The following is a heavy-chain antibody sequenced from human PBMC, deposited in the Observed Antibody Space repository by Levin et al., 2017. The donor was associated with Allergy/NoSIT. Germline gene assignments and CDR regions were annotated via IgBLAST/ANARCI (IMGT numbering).Heavy chain of an antibody. V-gene: IGHV1-18*01. J-gene: IGHJ4*02. CDR1: GYTFTNFG. Sequence: GESLKISCKASGYTFTNFGVSWVRQAPGQGLEWVGWISIYNDNTIYAQRFQGRVAMTADIATRTVYMELRNLKSDDTAVYYCAREADENSGYYFDYWGQGTLVTVSS. CDR2: ISIYNDNT. D-gene: IGHD3-22*01. CDR3: AREADENSGYYFDY.